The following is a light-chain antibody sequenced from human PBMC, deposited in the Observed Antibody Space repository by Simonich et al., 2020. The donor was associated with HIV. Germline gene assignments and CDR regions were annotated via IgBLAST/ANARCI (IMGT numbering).Light chain of an antibody. CDR2: DAS. Sequence: EIVLTQSPGTLSLSPGERATLSCRARQSVSSSYLAWYQQKPGLAPRLLNYDASTRATGIPARFSGSGSGTEFTLTISSLQSEDFAVYYCQQYNNWPTFGQGTKVEIK. J-gene: IGKJ1*01. CDR3: QQYNNWPT. CDR1: QSVSSSY. V-gene: IGKV3-15*01.